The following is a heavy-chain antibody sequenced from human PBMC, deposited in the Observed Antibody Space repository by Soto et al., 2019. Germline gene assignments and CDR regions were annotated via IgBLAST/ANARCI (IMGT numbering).Heavy chain of an antibody. V-gene: IGHV4-30-2*01. CDR2: IYHSGST. CDR1: GGSISSGGYS. Sequence: SETLSLTCAVSGGSISSGGYSWSWIRQPPGKGLEWIGYIYHSGSTHYNPSLKSRVTISVDRSKNQFSLKLSSVTAADTAVYYCARDLRHYYDSSGSSYYYYGMDVWGQGTTVTVSS. CDR3: ARDLRHYYDSSGSSYYYYGMDV. D-gene: IGHD3-22*01. J-gene: IGHJ6*02.